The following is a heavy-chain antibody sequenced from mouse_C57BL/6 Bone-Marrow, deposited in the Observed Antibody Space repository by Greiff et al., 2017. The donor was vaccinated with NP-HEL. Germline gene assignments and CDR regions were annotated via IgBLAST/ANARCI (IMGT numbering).Heavy chain of an antibody. Sequence: VQLQQSGAELVKPGASVKISCKASGYAFSSYWMNWVKQRPGKGLEWIGQIYPGDGDTNYNGKFKGKATLTADKSSSTAYMQLSSLTSEDSAVYFCARNGDLLLVGFAYWGQGTLVTVSA. V-gene: IGHV1-80*01. D-gene: IGHD1-1*01. CDR3: ARNGDLLLVGFAY. CDR1: GYAFSSYW. CDR2: IYPGDGDT. J-gene: IGHJ3*01.